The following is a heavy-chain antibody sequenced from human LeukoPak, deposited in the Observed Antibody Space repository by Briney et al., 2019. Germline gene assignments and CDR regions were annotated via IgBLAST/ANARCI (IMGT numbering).Heavy chain of an antibody. CDR2: IYYSGST. V-gene: IGHV4-39*01. CDR3: ATTRDSLVTLDY. Sequence: PSETLSLTCTVSGGSISSSSYYWGWIRQPPGKGLEWIGSIYYSGSTYYNPSLKSRVTISVDTSKNQFSLKLSSVTAADTAVYYCATTRDSLVTLDYWGQGTLVTVSS. D-gene: IGHD3-9*01. CDR1: GGSISSSSYY. J-gene: IGHJ4*02.